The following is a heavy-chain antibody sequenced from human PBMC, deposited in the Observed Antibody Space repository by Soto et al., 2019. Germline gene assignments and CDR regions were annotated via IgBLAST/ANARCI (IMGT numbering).Heavy chain of an antibody. V-gene: IGHV1-2*01. J-gene: IGHJ6*02. D-gene: IGHD3-10*01. Sequence: ASVKVSCKASGYTFTGYYMHWVRQAPGNGLEWMGKIIPTFGRTNYAQKFQGRLTTSADDSTSTAYMELTSQESDDTAVYYCAREPRSSFAMDVWGQGTTVTVSS. CDR1: GYTFTGYY. CDR3: AREPRSSFAMDV. CDR2: IIPTFGRT.